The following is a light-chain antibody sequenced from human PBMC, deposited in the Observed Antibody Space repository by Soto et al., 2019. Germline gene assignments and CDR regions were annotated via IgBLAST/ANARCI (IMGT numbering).Light chain of an antibody. Sequence: DIQMTQSPSSLSASVGDRVTITCRASQSVSNYLCWYQQNPGKAPKLLIYAASTLQRGVPSRFSGSGSGTDFTLTISSLQPEDFATYYCQHSYSTPRTFGQGTKVEI. J-gene: IGKJ1*01. V-gene: IGKV1-39*01. CDR1: QSVSNY. CDR2: AAS. CDR3: QHSYSTPRT.